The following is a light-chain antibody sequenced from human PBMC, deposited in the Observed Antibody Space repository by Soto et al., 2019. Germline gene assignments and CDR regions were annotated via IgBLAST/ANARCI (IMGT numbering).Light chain of an antibody. J-gene: IGKJ1*01. CDR2: DAS. CDR3: EHYCGMWA. Sequence: DIQMTQSPSTLSASVGARVTITCRACQNISNRLAWYQQKPGKAPKVVIYDASSSESGLPSRFSGSGSGAEFGLTSNCLQADGFPTYCREHYCGMWACGHGTKVESK. CDR1: QNISNR. V-gene: IGKV1-5*01.